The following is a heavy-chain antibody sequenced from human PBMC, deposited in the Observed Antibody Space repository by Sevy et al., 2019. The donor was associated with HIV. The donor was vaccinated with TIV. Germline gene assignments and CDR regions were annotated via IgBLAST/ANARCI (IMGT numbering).Heavy chain of an antibody. J-gene: IGHJ4*02. Sequence: ASVKVSCKTFGYTFKTYGISWVRQAPGQGLEWMGGIGAYRGNTNFAQKFQGRVTMTTDTSTSTAYMELSSLRSDDTAVYFCARDKPQGVVIIPGSMWGGVDYWGQGTVVTVSS. D-gene: IGHD2-2*01. V-gene: IGHV1-18*01. CDR1: GYTFKTYG. CDR2: IGAYRGNT. CDR3: ARDKPQGVVIIPGSMWGGVDY.